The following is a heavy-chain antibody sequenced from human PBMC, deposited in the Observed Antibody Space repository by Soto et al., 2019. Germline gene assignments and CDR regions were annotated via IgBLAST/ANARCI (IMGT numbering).Heavy chain of an antibody. CDR2: IHPSGST. D-gene: IGHD1-1*01. J-gene: IGHJ4*02. Sequence: QVQLQQWGAGLLKPSETLSLTCAVYGGSLSGYYWSWTRQSPGKGLEWIGEIHPSGSTNYNPSLESRVTISLDTPKNLVSLKLDSVTAADTAVYYCARGLDGYKGGRSWGQGTLVTVSS. CDR3: ARGLDGYKGGRS. V-gene: IGHV4-34*01. CDR1: GGSLSGYY.